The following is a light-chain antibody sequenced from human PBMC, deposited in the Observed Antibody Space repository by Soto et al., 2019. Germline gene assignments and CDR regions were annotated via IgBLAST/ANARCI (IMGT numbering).Light chain of an antibody. CDR1: QSVSSSY. CDR2: DAS. V-gene: IGKV3-20*01. J-gene: IGKJ1*01. CDR3: QQYGSSPWT. Sequence: EIVLTQSPGTLSLSPGERATLSCRASQSVSSSYLAWYQQKPGQAPRLLIHDASNRATGIPARFSGSGSGTDFTLTISRLEPEDFAVYYCQQYGSSPWTFGQGTKVDIK.